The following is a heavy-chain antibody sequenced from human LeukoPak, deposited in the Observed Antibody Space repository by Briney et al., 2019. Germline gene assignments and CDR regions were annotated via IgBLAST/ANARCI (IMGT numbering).Heavy chain of an antibody. CDR3: ARGRAYYYDSSGYNPIDY. CDR2: ISYDGSNK. Sequence: GSLKLSCAASGFTFSSYAMRWVRQAPGRGLEGGAVISYDGSNKYYADSVKGRFTISRDNSKNTLYLQMNSLRAEDTAVYYCARGRAYYYDSSGYNPIDYWGQGTLVTVSS. J-gene: IGHJ4*02. V-gene: IGHV3-30*04. D-gene: IGHD3-22*01. CDR1: GFTFSSYA.